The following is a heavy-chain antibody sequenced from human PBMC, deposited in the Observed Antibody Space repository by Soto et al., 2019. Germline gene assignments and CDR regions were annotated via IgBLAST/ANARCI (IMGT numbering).Heavy chain of an antibody. J-gene: IGHJ4*02. CDR1: GFTVSSNY. V-gene: IGHV3-66*01. CDR2: IYSGGST. Sequence: PGGSLRLSCAASGFTVSSNYMSWVRQAPGKGLEWVSVIYSGGSTYYADSVKGRFTISRDNSKNTLYLQMNSLRAEDTAVYYCARDPGCSGGSCYSGFYFDYWGQGTLVTVSS. D-gene: IGHD2-15*01. CDR3: ARDPGCSGGSCYSGFYFDY.